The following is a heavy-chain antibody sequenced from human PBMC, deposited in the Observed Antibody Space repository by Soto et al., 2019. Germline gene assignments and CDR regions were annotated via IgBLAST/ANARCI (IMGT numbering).Heavy chain of an antibody. CDR1: GFTVSSNY. D-gene: IGHD3-3*02. CDR2: IYSVGNT. CDR3: ARHLALGGMDF. J-gene: IGHJ6*02. Sequence: GGSLRLSCAASGFTVSSNYISWVRQAPGKGLEWVSVIYSVGNTYYADSVKGRFTISRDNSKNTLYLQMNSLRAEDTAVYYCARHLALGGMDFRGQGTTVTVSS. V-gene: IGHV3-53*01.